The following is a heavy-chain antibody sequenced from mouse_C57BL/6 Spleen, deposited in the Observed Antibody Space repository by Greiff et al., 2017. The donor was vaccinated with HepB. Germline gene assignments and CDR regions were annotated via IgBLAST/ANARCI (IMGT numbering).Heavy chain of an antibody. V-gene: IGHV5-4*01. D-gene: IGHD1-1*01. J-gene: IGHJ3*01. Sequence: EVKLMESGGGLVKPGGSLKLSCAASGFTFSSYALSWVRQTPEKRLEWVATISDGGSYTDYPDNVKGRFTISRDKAKNNLYLQMIHLKSEDTAMYYCAREYYDSRFPFAYRGQGTLVTVSA. CDR1: GFTFSSYA. CDR2: ISDGGSYT. CDR3: AREYYDSRFPFAY.